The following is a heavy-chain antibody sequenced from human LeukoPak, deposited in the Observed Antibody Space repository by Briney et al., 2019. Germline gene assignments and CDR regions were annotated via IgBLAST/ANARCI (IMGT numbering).Heavy chain of an antibody. D-gene: IGHD3-3*01. J-gene: IGHJ4*02. CDR1: VFAFSTSS. CDR2: ISSSSSYI. CDR3: ATSDDLWSGMDN. Sequence: GGSLRLSCAVSVFAFSTSSMNWVRQAPGKGLEWVSSISSSSSYIYYADSVKGRFTISRDNAKNSLYLQMDSLRAEDTAVYYCATSDDLWSGMDNWGQGTLVTVSS. V-gene: IGHV3-21*01.